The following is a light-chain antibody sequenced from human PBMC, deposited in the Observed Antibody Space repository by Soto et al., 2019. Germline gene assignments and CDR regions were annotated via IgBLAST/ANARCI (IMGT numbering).Light chain of an antibody. V-gene: IGLV2-23*01. CDR2: EGT. Sequence: LTPPAPGSGSPCQSLTISLTGNNSDVGSYNLVSWYQQHPGKAPKLMIYEGTKRPSGVSDRFSGSRSGNTASLTISGLQAEDQADYYCCSYASSSTYVFGTGTKVTVL. J-gene: IGLJ1*01. CDR1: NSDVGSYNL. CDR3: CSYASSSTYV.